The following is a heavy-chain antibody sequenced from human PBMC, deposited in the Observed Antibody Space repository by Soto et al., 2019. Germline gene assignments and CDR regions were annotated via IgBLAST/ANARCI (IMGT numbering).Heavy chain of an antibody. Sequence: PGGSLRLSCAGSGFTFGSYWMSWVRQAPGKGLEWVATIKQSGSEKYYVDSVKGRFTISRDNAENLLYLQLNSLKSDDTAVYFCARGSQWQADYWGQGXLVTVYS. CDR1: GFTFGSYW. D-gene: IGHD6-19*01. V-gene: IGHV3-7*01. CDR2: IKQSGSEK. CDR3: ARGSQWQADY. J-gene: IGHJ4*02.